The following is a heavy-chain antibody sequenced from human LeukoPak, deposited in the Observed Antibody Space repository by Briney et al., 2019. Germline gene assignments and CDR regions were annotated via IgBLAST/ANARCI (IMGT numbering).Heavy chain of an antibody. Sequence: GGSLRLFCAASGFTFDGYGMYWVRQAPGKGLEWVSGITWNSDDMAYADSVKGRFTISRDNAKNCLYLQMNSLRVEDTALYYCTKVTDWRTGFDYWGQGTLVTVSS. CDR1: GFTFDGYG. CDR3: TKVTDWRTGFDY. D-gene: IGHD3-9*01. J-gene: IGHJ4*02. CDR2: ITWNSDDM. V-gene: IGHV3-9*01.